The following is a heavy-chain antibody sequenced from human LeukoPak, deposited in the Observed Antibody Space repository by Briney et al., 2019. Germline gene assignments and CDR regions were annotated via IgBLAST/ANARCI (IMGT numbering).Heavy chain of an antibody. D-gene: IGHD3-9*01. Sequence: PSGTLSLTCAVSGGSISSSNWWSWVRQPPGKGLEWIGEIYHSGSTNYNPSLKSRVTISVDTSKNQFSLKLNSVTAADTAVYYCARGRNYDILTGYLNWFDPWGQGTLVTVSS. CDR1: GGSISSSNW. J-gene: IGHJ5*02. V-gene: IGHV4-4*02. CDR2: IYHSGST. CDR3: ARGRNYDILTGYLNWFDP.